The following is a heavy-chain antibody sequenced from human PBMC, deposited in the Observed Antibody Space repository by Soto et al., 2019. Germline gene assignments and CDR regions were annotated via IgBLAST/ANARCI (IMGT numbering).Heavy chain of an antibody. D-gene: IGHD7-27*01. V-gene: IGHV3-30*04. Sequence: GGSLRLSCAASGFTFSSYAMHWVRQAPGKGLEWVAVISYDGSNKYYADSVKGRFTISRDNSKNTLYLQMNSLRAEDTAVYYCARDDSVPLGFYFDYWGQGTLVTVSS. CDR3: ARDDSVPLGFYFDY. CDR1: GFTFSSYA. CDR2: ISYDGSNK. J-gene: IGHJ4*02.